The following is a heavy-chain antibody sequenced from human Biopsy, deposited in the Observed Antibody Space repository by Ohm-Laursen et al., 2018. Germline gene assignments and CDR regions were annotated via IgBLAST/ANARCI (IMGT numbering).Heavy chain of an antibody. D-gene: IGHD6-6*01. V-gene: IGHV1-8*01. J-gene: IGHJ5*02. CDR3: ARGYSRRVSIFEASIYWFDT. CDR1: GYSFSTYD. Sequence: ASVKVSRKASGYSFSTYDVNWVRQARGQGLEWMGWVIPSSGKTGYAQRFQGRVTLTMNTSISTAYMELSGLRSEDTAVYFCARGYSRRVSIFEASIYWFDTWGQGTLVTVSS. CDR2: VIPSSGKT.